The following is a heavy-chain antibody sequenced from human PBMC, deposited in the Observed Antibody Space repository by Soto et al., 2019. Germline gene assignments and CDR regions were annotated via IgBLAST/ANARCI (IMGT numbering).Heavy chain of an antibody. CDR2: ISSSGSII. J-gene: IGHJ4*02. CDR3: ARDQGYYESSGYFDY. D-gene: IGHD3-22*01. V-gene: IGHV3-11*01. Sequence: PGGSLRLSCAASGFTFSDYYMSWIRQAPGKGLEWVSYISSSGSIIYYADSVEGRFTISRDNAKNSLYLQMNSLRAEDTAVYYCARDQGYYESSGYFDYWGQGTRVTVSS. CDR1: GFTFSDYY.